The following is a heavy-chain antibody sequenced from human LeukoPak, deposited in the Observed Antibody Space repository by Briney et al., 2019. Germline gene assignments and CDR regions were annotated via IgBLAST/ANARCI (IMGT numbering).Heavy chain of an antibody. D-gene: IGHD6-13*01. Sequence: GGSLRLSCAVSGFTFISYAMSWVRQAPGKGLKWVSAISGSGGSTYYADSVKGRFTISRDNSKNTLYLQMNSLRAEDTAVYHCAKGEVRAAAGTGFDYWGQGTLVTVSS. V-gene: IGHV3-23*01. CDR3: AKGEVRAAAGTGFDY. CDR1: GFTFISYA. CDR2: ISGSGGST. J-gene: IGHJ4*02.